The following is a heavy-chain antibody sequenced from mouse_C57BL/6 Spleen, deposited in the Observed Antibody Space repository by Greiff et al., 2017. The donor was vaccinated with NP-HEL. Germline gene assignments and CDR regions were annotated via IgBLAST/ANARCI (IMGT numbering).Heavy chain of an antibody. CDR1: GFTFSSYA. V-gene: IGHV5-4*03. CDR2: ISDGGSYT. CDR3: ARVTVVATYYFDY. D-gene: IGHD1-1*01. Sequence: EVKLVESGGGLVKPGGSLKLSCAASGFTFSSYAMSWVRQTPEKRLEWVATISDGGSYTYYPDNVKGRFTISRDNAKNNLYLQMSHLKSEDTAMYYCARVTVVATYYFDYWGQGTTLTVSS. J-gene: IGHJ2*01.